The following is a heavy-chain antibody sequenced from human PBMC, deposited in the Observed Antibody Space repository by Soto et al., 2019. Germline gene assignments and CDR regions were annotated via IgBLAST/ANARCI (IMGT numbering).Heavy chain of an antibody. J-gene: IGHJ4*02. CDR2: INPGNGNT. CDR3: TRDLDAYNTTGY. Sequence: ASVKVSCKASGYIFTSLAIHWVRQAPGQRLEWMGWINPGNGNTKYSQSFQGRVTITSDTSASTAYMELSSLRSEDTAVYFCTRDLDAYNTTGYWGQGTLVTVSS. CDR1: GYIFTSLA. D-gene: IGHD1-26*01. V-gene: IGHV1-3*01.